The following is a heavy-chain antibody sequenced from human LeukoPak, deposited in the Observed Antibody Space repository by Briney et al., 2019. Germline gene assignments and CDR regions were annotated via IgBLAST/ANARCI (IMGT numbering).Heavy chain of an antibody. CDR3: ARDGSGYYYDTLDFDY. CDR2: IKQDGSEK. CDR1: GFTFSSYW. V-gene: IGHV3-7*03. Sequence: GGSLRLSCAASGFTFSSYWMSWVRQAPGKGLEWVANIKQDGSEKYYVDSVKGRFTISRDNAKNSLYLQMNSLRAEDTAVYYCARDGSGYYYDTLDFDYWGQGTLVTVSS. J-gene: IGHJ4*02. D-gene: IGHD3-22*01.